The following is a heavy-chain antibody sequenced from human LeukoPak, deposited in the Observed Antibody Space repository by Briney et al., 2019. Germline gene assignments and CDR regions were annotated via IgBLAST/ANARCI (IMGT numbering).Heavy chain of an antibody. CDR3: ARDQRSLFDV. V-gene: IGHV4-39*07. CDR2: IYSGGNT. CDR1: DGSINSDTYY. D-gene: IGHD1-26*01. Sequence: SETLSLTCSVSDGSINSDTYYWGWIRQPPGKGLEWIASIYSGGNTFHNPSLKSRVTIPLDTSKNQFSLKLTSVTAADTAVYYCARDQRSLFDVWGQGSLVIVSS. J-gene: IGHJ4*02.